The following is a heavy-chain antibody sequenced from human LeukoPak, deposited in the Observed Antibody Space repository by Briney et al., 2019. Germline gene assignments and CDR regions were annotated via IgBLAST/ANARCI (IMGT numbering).Heavy chain of an antibody. Sequence: GGPLRLSCAASGFTFSSYAMSWVRQASGKGLEWVSAISGSGGSTYYADSVKGRFTISRDNSKNTLYLQMNSLRAEDTAVYYCAKDGLGWNYGPADYWGQGTLVTVSS. CDR3: AKDGLGWNYGPADY. D-gene: IGHD1-7*01. CDR2: ISGSGGST. J-gene: IGHJ4*02. V-gene: IGHV3-23*01. CDR1: GFTFSSYA.